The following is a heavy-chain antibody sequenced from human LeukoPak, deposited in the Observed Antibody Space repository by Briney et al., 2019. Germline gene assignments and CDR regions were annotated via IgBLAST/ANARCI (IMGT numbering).Heavy chain of an antibody. CDR2: LSYDGTDK. D-gene: IGHD3-10*01. V-gene: IGHV3-30*04. CDR1: GFTFSSYT. Sequence: GGSLRLSCAASGFTFSSYTMHWVRQAPGKGLEWVAVLSYDGTDKYYADSVKGRFTISRDNSKNTLYLQMNSLRAEDTAVYYCARYYGSGNYWGQGTLVTVSS. CDR3: ARYYGSGNY. J-gene: IGHJ4*02.